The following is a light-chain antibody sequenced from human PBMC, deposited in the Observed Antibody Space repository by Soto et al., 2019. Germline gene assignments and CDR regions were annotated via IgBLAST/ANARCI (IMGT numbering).Light chain of an antibody. CDR3: QQYQKAPRT. J-gene: IGKJ1*01. Sequence: EIVMTQSPATLSVSPGERATLSCRASQSVSSNLAWYQQKPGQSPRLLIYGASTRGTGIPARFSGSGSGTEFTLNISSLQSEDFAVYYCQQYQKAPRTFGQVTKVEI. V-gene: IGKV3-15*01. CDR2: GAS. CDR1: QSVSSN.